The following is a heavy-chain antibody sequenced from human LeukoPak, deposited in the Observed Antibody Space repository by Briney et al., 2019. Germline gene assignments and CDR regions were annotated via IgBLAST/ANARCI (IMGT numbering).Heavy chain of an antibody. D-gene: IGHD3-22*01. CDR1: GYTLTELS. J-gene: IGHJ4*02. CDR2: INPNSGGT. CDR3: ARDYDSSGYYPVN. V-gene: IGHV1-2*02. Sequence: ASVKVSCKVSGYTLTELSMHWVRQAPGQGLEWMGWINPNSGGTNYAQKFQGRVTMTRDTSISTAYMELSRLRSDDTAVYYCARDYDSSGYYPVNWGQGTLVTVSS.